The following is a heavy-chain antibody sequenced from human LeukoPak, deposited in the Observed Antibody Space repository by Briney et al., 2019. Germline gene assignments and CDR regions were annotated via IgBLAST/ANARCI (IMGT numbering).Heavy chain of an antibody. V-gene: IGHV3-33*08. CDR1: GFTFSSCG. Sequence: QSGGSLRLSCAASGFTFSSCGMHWVRQAPGKGLEWVAVIWYGGSNKYYADSVKGRFTISRDNSKNTLYLQMNSLRAEDTAVYYCAKASIAAPPGYYYMDVWGKGTTVTVSS. J-gene: IGHJ6*03. CDR3: AKASIAAPPGYYYMDV. D-gene: IGHD6-6*01. CDR2: IWYGGSNK.